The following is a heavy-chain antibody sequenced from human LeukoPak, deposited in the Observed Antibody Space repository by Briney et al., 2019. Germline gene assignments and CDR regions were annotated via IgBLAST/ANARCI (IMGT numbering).Heavy chain of an antibody. CDR1: GFTFSSYW. CDR3: AGLWATVIDWGAFDI. CDR2: IKQDGSEK. Sequence: GGSLRLSCAASGFTFSSYWMSWVRQAPGKGLEWVANIKQDGSEKYYVDSVKGRFTISRDNAKNSLYLQMNNLRAEDTAVYYCAGLWATVIDWGAFDIWGQGTMVTVSS. J-gene: IGHJ3*02. D-gene: IGHD4-17*01. V-gene: IGHV3-7*01.